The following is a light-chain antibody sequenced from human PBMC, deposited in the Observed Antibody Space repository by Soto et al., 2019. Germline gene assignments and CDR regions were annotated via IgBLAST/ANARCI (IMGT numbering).Light chain of an antibody. CDR1: SGHSSYA. CDR2: LNSDGSH. V-gene: IGLV4-69*01. Sequence: QSVLTQSPSASASLGASVKLTYTLSSGHSSYAIAWHQQQPEKGPRYLMNLNSDGSHSKGDGIPDRFSGSSSGAERYLTISSLQSEDEADYYCQTWVAGIYVFGTGTKLTVL. CDR3: QTWVAGIYV. J-gene: IGLJ1*01.